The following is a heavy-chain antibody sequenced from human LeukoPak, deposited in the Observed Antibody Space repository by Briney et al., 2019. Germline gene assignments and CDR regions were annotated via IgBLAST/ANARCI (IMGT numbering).Heavy chain of an antibody. CDR2: INPNSGGT. CDR1: GYTFTGYY. D-gene: IGHD4-11*01. V-gene: IGHV1-2*02. CDR3: ARDVPVLQDYFDY. J-gene: IGHJ4*02. Sequence: ASVKVSCKASGYTFTGYYMHWVRQAPGQGLEWMGWINPNSGGTNYAQKFQGRVTMTRDTSISTAYMELSRLRSDDTAVYYCARDVPVLQDYFDYWGQGTLVTVSS.